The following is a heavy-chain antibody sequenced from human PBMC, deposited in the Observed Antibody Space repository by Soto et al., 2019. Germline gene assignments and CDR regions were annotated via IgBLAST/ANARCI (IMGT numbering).Heavy chain of an antibody. Sequence: EVQLVESGGGLVQPGGSLRLSCAASGFTFSNYDMHWDRQATGKGLEWVSAIGTAGDTYYPGSVKGRFTISRENAKNSLYLQMNSLRDGDTAVYYCASGPVTSDWELDYWGQGTLVTVSS. J-gene: IGHJ4*02. D-gene: IGHD6-19*01. CDR3: ASGPVTSDWELDY. V-gene: IGHV3-13*04. CDR1: GFTFSNYD. CDR2: IGTAGDT.